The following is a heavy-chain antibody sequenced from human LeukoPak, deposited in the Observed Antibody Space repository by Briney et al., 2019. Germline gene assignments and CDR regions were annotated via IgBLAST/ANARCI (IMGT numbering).Heavy chain of an antibody. CDR1: GFSFSDSW. D-gene: IGHD6-19*01. Sequence: PGGSLRLSCAASGFSFSDSWMSWVRQAPGKGLEWVANIKQDGSEKYYVDSVKGRFTISRDSAKNSLYLQMNSLRAEDTAVYYCAREEVSGWYFDYWGQGTLVTVSS. CDR3: AREEVSGWYFDY. CDR2: IKQDGSEK. J-gene: IGHJ4*02. V-gene: IGHV3-7*01.